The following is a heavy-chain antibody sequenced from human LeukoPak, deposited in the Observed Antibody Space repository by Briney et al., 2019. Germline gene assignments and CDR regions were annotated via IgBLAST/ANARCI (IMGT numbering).Heavy chain of an antibody. J-gene: IGHJ4*02. CDR3: ARGRPDSGDYIYPFDY. D-gene: IGHD4-17*01. V-gene: IGHV4-31*03. CDR2: IYHSGAA. CDR1: GGSITSGAYY. Sequence: SETLSLTCSVSGGSITSGAYYWTWIRQHPGKGLEWIGYIYHSGAALYTPSLKSRVSISVDTSKSQFSLRLSSVTAADTAVYYCARGRPDSGDYIYPFDYWGQGSLVTVSS.